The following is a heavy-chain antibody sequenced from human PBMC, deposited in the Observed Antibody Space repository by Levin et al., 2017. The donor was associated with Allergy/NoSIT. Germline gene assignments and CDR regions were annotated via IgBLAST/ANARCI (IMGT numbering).Heavy chain of an antibody. CDR1: GDRVSNTSAA. J-gene: IGHJ4*02. CDR2: TYYRSKWYN. Sequence: SQTLSLPCAISGDRVSNTSAAWNWVRQSPSRGLEWLGRTYYRSKWYNDYAVSVKSRITISPDTSKNQFSLQLNPVTPEDTAVYYCTRGYSFDSWGQGTLVTVSS. CDR3: TRGYSFDS. V-gene: IGHV6-1*01.